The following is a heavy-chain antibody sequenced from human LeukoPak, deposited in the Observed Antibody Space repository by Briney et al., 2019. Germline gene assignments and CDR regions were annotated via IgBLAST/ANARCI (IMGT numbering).Heavy chain of an antibody. CDR1: GGSISSYY. J-gene: IGHJ4*02. Sequence: SETLSLTCTVSGGSISSYYWSWIRQPPGKGLEWIGYIYYSGSTNYNPSLKSRVTISVDTSKNQFSLKLSSVTAADTAVYYCARLRRSRFYLDYWGQGTLVTVSS. CDR3: ARLRRSRFYLDY. V-gene: IGHV4-59*01. CDR2: IYYSGST. D-gene: IGHD4-17*01.